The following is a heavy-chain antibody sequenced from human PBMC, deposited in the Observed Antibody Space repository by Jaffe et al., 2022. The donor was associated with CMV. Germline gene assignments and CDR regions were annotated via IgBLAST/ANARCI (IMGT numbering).Heavy chain of an antibody. Sequence: EVQLVESGGGLVQPGGSLRLSCAASGFTFSSYDMHWVRQATGKGLEWVSAIGTAGDTYYPGSVKGRFTISRENAKNSLYLQMNSLRAGDTAVYYCARGYLEQWLAILNYGMDVWGQGTTVTVSS. CDR2: IGTAGDT. CDR3: ARGYLEQWLAILNYGMDV. CDR1: GFTFSSYD. J-gene: IGHJ6*02. D-gene: IGHD6-19*01. V-gene: IGHV3-13*01.